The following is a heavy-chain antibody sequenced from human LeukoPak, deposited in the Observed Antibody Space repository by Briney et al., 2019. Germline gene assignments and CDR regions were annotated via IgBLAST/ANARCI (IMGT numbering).Heavy chain of an antibody. CDR2: IKSKTDGGTR. CDR1: GFTFSNAW. D-gene: IGHD6-19*01. V-gene: IGHV3-15*01. J-gene: IGHJ4*02. CDR3: TTDREWLVIDY. Sequence: GGSLRLSCAASGFTFSNAWMSWVRQAPGKGLEWVGRIKSKTDGGTRDYAAPVKGRFTISRDDSKNTLYLQMNSLKTEDTTVYYCTTDREWLVIDYWGQGTLVTVSS.